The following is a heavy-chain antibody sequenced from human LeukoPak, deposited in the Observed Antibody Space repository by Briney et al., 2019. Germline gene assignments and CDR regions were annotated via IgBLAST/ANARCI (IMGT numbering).Heavy chain of an antibody. Sequence: ASVKVSCKASGYTFTGYYMHWVRQAPGQGLELMGWINPNSGGTNYAQKFQGRVTMTRDTSISTAYMELSRLRSDDTAVYYCARMGLPARGLGHWGQGTLVTVSS. V-gene: IGHV1-2*02. CDR1: GYTFTGYY. D-gene: IGHD5-12*01. J-gene: IGHJ4*02. CDR3: ARMGLPARGLGH. CDR2: INPNSGGT.